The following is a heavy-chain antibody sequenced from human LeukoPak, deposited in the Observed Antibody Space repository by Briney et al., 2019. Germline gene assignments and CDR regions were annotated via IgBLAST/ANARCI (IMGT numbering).Heavy chain of an antibody. CDR3: VRQYSGYESLYFDS. Sequence: ASVTVSCKASGYTFTGYYMHWVRQAPGQGLEWMGWINTYTGTPTYAQGFTGRFVFSLDSSVSTAYLQINSLKAEDIAVYYCVRQYSGYESLYFDSWGQGTLVTVSS. CDR2: INTYTGTP. D-gene: IGHD5-12*01. V-gene: IGHV7-4-1*02. J-gene: IGHJ4*02. CDR1: GYTFTGYY.